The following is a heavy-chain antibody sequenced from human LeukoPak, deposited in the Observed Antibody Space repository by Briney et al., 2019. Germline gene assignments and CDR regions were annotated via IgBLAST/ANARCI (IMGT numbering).Heavy chain of an antibody. CDR2: IFYSGST. J-gene: IGHJ5*02. D-gene: IGHD6-13*01. Sequence: ASETLSLTCTVSSGSISTSNYYWGWVRQPPGKALEWIGNIFYSGSTYYSPSLKSRVTISLDTSRNQFSLKLNSVTAADTAMYYCARVLAAAGNNWFDPWGQGTLVTVSS. CDR3: ARVLAAAGNNWFDP. V-gene: IGHV4-39*07. CDR1: SGSISTSNYY.